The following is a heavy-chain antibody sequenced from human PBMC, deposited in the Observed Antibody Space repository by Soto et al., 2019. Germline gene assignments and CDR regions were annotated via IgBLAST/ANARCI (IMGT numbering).Heavy chain of an antibody. V-gene: IGHV1-69*13. CDR2: IIPIFGTA. CDR3: TRCSAGSGYYYFDY. J-gene: IGHJ4*02. D-gene: IGHD3-22*01. Sequence: SVKVSCKAPGATFSSYAISWVRHAPGQGLEWMGGIIPIFGTANYAQKFQGRVTITADESTSAAYMELSSLRSEDTAVYYCTRCSAGSGYYYFDYWGQGTLVTVSS. CDR1: GATFSSYA.